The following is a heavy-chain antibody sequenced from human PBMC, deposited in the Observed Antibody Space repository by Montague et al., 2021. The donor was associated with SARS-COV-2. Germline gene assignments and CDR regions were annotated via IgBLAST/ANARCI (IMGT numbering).Heavy chain of an antibody. CDR2: INHSGST. J-gene: IGHJ4*02. Sequence: SETLSLTCAVYGGSFSGYYWSWIRQPPGKGLEWIGEINHSGSTNYNPSLKSRVTISVDTSKNQFSLKLSSVTAADTAVYYCARHSFNTIFGVVIIPAYFDYWGQGTLVTVSS. D-gene: IGHD3-3*01. V-gene: IGHV4-34*01. CDR3: ARHSFNTIFGVVIIPAYFDY. CDR1: GGSFSGYY.